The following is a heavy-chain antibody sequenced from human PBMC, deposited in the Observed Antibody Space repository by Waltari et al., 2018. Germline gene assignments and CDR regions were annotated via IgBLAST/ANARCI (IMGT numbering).Heavy chain of an antibody. CDR3: SRSLDA. V-gene: IGHV3-7*01. J-gene: IGHJ6*02. CDR1: GFSFSNSW. CDR2: IAPDGSEK. Sequence: EEQLLESGGGLVQPGGSLRLSCAPSGFSFSNSWMDWVRQAPGKGLEWVANIAPDGSEKYSVDSVKGRFTVSRDNAKNSLYLQMNNLRAEDTAVYYCSRSLDAWGQGTTITVSS.